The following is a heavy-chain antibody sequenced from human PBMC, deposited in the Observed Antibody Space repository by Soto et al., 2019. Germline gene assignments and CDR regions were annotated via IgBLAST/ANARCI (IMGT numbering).Heavy chain of an antibody. CDR1: EYSFTSYW. Sequence: GESLKISCQGSEYSFTSYWIGWVRQMPGKGLEWMGIIYPGDSDTRYSPSFQGQVTISADKSIRTTYLQWSSLKASDTAMYYCARCSGFDSFYYYYYMDVWGKGTTVTVSS. CDR2: IYPGDSDT. CDR3: ARCSGFDSFYYYYYMDV. J-gene: IGHJ6*03. V-gene: IGHV5-51*01. D-gene: IGHD5-12*01.